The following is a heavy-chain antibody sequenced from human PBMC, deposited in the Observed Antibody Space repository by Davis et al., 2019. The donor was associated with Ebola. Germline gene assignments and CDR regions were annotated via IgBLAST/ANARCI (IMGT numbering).Heavy chain of an antibody. V-gene: IGHV5-51*01. Sequence: GESLKISCKGSGYNFASYWIGWVRQMPGKGLEWMGIIYPGDSDTRYSPSFQGQVTISADKSISTAYLQWSSLKASDTAMYYCARLACSSTSCYYYYYMDVWGKGTTVTVSS. J-gene: IGHJ6*03. D-gene: IGHD2-2*01. CDR2: IYPGDSDT. CDR3: ARLACSSTSCYYYYYMDV. CDR1: GYNFASYW.